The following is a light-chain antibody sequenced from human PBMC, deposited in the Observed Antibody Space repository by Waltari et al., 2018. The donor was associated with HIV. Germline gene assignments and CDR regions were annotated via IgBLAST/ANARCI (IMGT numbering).Light chain of an antibody. J-gene: IGKJ2*01. CDR3: QQCYSYPQA. V-gene: IGKV1-8*01. Sequence: IRMTQSPSSLSAPPGARVTISCRASQEIGTYLAWYQHKPGKVPELLMYSASTLQSGLPSRFNGSGSGTDFTLTIDCVQSEDFATYYCQQCYSYPQAFGQGTKLEIK. CDR2: SAS. CDR1: QEIGTY.